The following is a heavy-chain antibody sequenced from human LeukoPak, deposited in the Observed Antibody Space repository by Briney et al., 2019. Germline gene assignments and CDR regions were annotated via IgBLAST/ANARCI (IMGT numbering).Heavy chain of an antibody. D-gene: IGHD6-19*01. CDR2: IIPIFGTA. CDR1: GGTFSSYA. V-gene: IGHV1-69*01. J-gene: IGHJ4*02. Sequence: ASVKVSCKASGGTFSSYAISWVRQAPGQGLEWMGGIIPIFGTANYAQKFQGRVTTTADESTSTAYMELSSLRSEDTAVYYCARGPRGGIAVDYYFDYWGQGTLVTVSS. CDR3: ARGPRGGIAVDYYFDY.